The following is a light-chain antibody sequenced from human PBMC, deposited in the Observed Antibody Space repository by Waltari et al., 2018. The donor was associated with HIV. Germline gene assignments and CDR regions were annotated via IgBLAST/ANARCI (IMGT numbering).Light chain of an antibody. CDR3: QHYHTAPWS. CDR1: QTRLSSTDGWYDSQNKNY. Sequence: DIVMTQSPASLAVSLGERATISCKSSQTRLSSTDGWYDSQNKNYMTCYQQEPGQPPKLRIYWASTRESGVPDRCRGGGAGTEVALTLARLQAEDLAVYYGQHYHTAPWSFGQGTRL. J-gene: IGKJ1*01. V-gene: IGKV4-1*01. CDR2: WAS.